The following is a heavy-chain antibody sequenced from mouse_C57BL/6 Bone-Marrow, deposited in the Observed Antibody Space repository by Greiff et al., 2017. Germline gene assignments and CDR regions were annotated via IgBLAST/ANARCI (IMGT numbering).Heavy chain of an antibody. J-gene: IGHJ2*01. CDR3: ARSCITDY. CDR2: INPNSGST. Sequence: QVQLKQPGAELVKPGASVKLSCKASGYTFTSYWMHWVQQRPGQGLEWIGMINPNSGSTYYTEKFKSQVTLTLDKSSSTAYMQLGSLTSEYSAVYYCARSCITDYWGQGTTLTVSS. CDR1: GYTFTSYW. V-gene: IGHV1-64*01. D-gene: IGHD1-1*01.